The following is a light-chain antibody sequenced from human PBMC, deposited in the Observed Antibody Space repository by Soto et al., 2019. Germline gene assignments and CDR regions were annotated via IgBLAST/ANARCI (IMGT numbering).Light chain of an antibody. J-gene: IGKJ5*01. CDR3: QLSQQRSSWPPIA. Sequence: ESVFTQSRCTLSLSPGERATLSCRDSQSLSSSLAWYQQRPGQPPRILIYDASFRATGIPERFSGSGSGTDFTLSISSLEPEDFAVYYCQLSQQRSSWPPIAFGQGTRLEIK. CDR2: DAS. CDR1: QSLSSS. V-gene: IGKV3-11*01.